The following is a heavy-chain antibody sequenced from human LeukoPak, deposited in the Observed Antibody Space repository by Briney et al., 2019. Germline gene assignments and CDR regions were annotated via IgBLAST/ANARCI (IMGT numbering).Heavy chain of an antibody. CDR2: IDTSGTT. D-gene: IGHD3-22*01. CDR1: GGSISSGSYY. Sequence: PSETLSLTCTVSGGSISSGSYYWGWIWQPAGKGLEWLGRIDTSGTTNYNPSLKSRVTISLDTSKNQFSLKLSSVTAADTAVYYCARDSGYYDSSGYRNYFDYWGQGTLVTVSS. CDR3: ARDSGYYDSSGYRNYFDY. J-gene: IGHJ4*02. V-gene: IGHV4-61*02.